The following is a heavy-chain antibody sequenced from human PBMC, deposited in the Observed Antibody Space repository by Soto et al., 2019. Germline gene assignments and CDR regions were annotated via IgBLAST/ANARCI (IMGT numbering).Heavy chain of an antibody. CDR2: IYYSGST. CDR1: GGSISSSSYY. V-gene: IGHV4-39*01. J-gene: IGHJ5*02. D-gene: IGHD1-26*01. Sequence: LSLTCTVSGGSISSSSYYWGWIRQPPGKGLEWIGSIYYSGSTYYNPSLKSRVTISVDTSKNQFSLKLSSVTAADTAVYYCARHRSGWELPYNWFDPRGQGTLVTVSS. CDR3: ARHRSGWELPYNWFDP.